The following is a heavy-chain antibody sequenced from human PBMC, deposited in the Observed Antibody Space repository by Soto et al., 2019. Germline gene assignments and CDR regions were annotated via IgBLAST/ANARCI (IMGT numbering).Heavy chain of an antibody. Sequence: QTLSLTCAISGDSVSSNSVAWNWIRQSPSRGLDWLGRTYYRSKWYNDYAVSVKSRITINPDTSKNQFSLQLNSVTPEDTAVYYCARTLAYRSSTSCYAPWFDSWGQGTLVTVSS. V-gene: IGHV6-1*01. CDR2: TYYRSKWYN. D-gene: IGHD2-2*01. CDR1: GDSVSSNSVA. CDR3: ARTLAYRSSTSCYAPWFDS. J-gene: IGHJ5*01.